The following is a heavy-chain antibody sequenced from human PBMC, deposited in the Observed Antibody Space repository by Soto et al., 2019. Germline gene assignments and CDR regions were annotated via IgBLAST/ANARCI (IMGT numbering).Heavy chain of an antibody. V-gene: IGHV3-7*05. Sequence: ESLKISCAASGFTFSTYWMSWVRQAPGKGLEWVANIKQDGSEKYYVDSVRGRFTISRDNAKNSLYLQMNSLRAEDTALYYCARDPDGGGMDVWGQGTTVTVSS. D-gene: IGHD3-10*01. CDR2: IKQDGSEK. CDR3: ARDPDGGGMDV. J-gene: IGHJ6*02. CDR1: GFTFSTYW.